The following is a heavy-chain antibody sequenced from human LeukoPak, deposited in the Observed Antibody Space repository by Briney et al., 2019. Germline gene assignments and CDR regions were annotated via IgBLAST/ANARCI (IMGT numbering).Heavy chain of an antibody. CDR3: ARGSTVTTGGWFDP. D-gene: IGHD4-17*01. Sequence: SETLSLTCAVYGGSFSNYYWSWIRQPPGKGLEWIGEINHSGSTNYNPSLKSRVTISVDTSKNQFSLKLSSVTAADTAVYYCARGSTVTTGGWFDPWGQGTLVTVSS. J-gene: IGHJ5*02. CDR2: INHSGST. CDR1: GGSFSNYY. V-gene: IGHV4-34*01.